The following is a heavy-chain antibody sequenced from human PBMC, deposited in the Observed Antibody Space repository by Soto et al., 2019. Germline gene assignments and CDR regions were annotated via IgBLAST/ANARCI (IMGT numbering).Heavy chain of an antibody. D-gene: IGHD3-16*01. CDR3: AHKGGGDRILDY. J-gene: IGHJ4*02. CDR2: IYWDDAK. Sequence: QITLKESGPTLVKPTQTLTLTCTFSGFSLSTSGVGVGWIRQPPGKALEWVALIYWDDAKEYSPSLKSRLTNPQDTPKHPLALTTTHLHPVDTGTYFCAHKGGGDRILDYWGQGTLVTVSS. CDR1: GFSLSTSGVG. V-gene: IGHV2-5*02.